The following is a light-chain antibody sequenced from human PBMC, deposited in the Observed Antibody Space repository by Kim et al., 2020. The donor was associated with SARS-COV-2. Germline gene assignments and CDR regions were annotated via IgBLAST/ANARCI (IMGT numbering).Light chain of an antibody. CDR1: RGSIASNY. J-gene: IGLJ3*02. V-gene: IGLV6-57*04. CDR3: QSYDSSNWV. Sequence: LTQPHSVSESPGKTVTISCTRSRGSIASNYVQWYQQRPGSAPTTVIYEDNQRPSGVPDRFSGSIDSSSNSASLTISGLKTEDEADYYCQSYDSSNWVFGGGTQLTV. CDR2: EDN.